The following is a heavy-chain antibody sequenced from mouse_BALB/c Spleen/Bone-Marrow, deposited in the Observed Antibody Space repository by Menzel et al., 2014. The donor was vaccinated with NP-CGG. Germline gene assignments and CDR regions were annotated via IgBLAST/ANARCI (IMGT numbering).Heavy chain of an antibody. Sequence: VQLQESGAELAKPGASVKMSCKASGYTFTSYWMHWVKQRPGQGLEWIGYINPSTGYTEYNQKFKDKATLTADKSSSAANMQLNSLTSEDSAVYYCARQITTVDYAMDYWGQGTSVTVSS. CDR1: GYTFTSYW. D-gene: IGHD1-1*01. V-gene: IGHV1-7*01. J-gene: IGHJ4*01. CDR3: ARQITTVDYAMDY. CDR2: INPSTGYT.